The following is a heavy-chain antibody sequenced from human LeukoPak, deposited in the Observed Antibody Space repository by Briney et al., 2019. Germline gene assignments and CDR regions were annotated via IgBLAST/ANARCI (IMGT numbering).Heavy chain of an antibody. D-gene: IGHD5-24*01. CDR1: GFTFSSYA. CDR2: ISGSGGST. J-gene: IGHJ3*02. Sequence: GGSLRLSCAASGFTFSSYAMSWVRQAPGKGLEWVSAISGSGGSTYYADSVKGRFTISRDNSKNTLYLQMGSLRAEDMAVYYCASSRDGYNGAFDIWGQGTMVTVSS. V-gene: IGHV3-23*01. CDR3: ASSRDGYNGAFDI.